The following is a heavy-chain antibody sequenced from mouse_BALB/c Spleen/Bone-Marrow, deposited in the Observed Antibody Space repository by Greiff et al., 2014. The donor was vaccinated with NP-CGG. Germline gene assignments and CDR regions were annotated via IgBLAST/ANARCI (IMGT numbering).Heavy chain of an antibody. CDR2: INPYNGGT. Sequence: VQLQQPGPELVKPGASMKISCKASGYSSTGYTMNWVKQSHGKNLEWIGLINPYNGGTSYKQKFKGKATLTVDKSSSTAYMELLSLTSEDSAVYYCARWDYYGYAMDYWGQGTSVTVSS. CDR1: GYSSTGYT. V-gene: IGHV1-18*01. D-gene: IGHD1-1*01. J-gene: IGHJ4*01. CDR3: ARWDYYGYAMDY.